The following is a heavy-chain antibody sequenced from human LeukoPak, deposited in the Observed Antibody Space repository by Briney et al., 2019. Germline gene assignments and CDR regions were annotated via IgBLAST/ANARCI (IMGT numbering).Heavy chain of an antibody. Sequence: PGGSLRLSCAASRFTFSSYGMHWVRQAPGKGLEWVAFKRYDGSNKYYADSVKGRFTISRDNSKNTLYLQMNSLRAEDTAVYYCAKDVVRVVLTPGAFDIWGQGTMVTVSS. CDR3: AKDVVRVVLTPGAFDI. V-gene: IGHV3-30*02. CDR1: RFTFSSYG. J-gene: IGHJ3*02. D-gene: IGHD3-22*01. CDR2: KRYDGSNK.